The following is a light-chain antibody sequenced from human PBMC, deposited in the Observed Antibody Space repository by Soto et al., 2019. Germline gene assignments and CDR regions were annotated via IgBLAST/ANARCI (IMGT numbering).Light chain of an antibody. CDR2: DVS. V-gene: IGLV2-14*03. Sequence: QSVLTQPASVSGSPGQSITISCTGTSSDIGDSNYVSWYQQHPGKAPKLVIYDVSNKPSGVSSRFSGSKSANTASLTISGLQAEDEADYYCSSFRSSSTSYVFGTGTKVTVL. CDR3: SSFRSSSTSYV. J-gene: IGLJ1*01. CDR1: SSDIGDSNY.